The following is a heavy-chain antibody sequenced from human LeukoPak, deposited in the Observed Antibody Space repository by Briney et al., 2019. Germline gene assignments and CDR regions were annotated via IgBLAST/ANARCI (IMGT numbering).Heavy chain of an antibody. CDR3: ARGIVGAADYFDY. J-gene: IGHJ4*02. D-gene: IGHD1-26*01. Sequence: GGSLRLSCVASGFSFSYSSMNWVRQAPGKGLEWVSSINMIGNFKVYADSVKGRFTISRDNAKRSLYLQMDSLRAEDTAVYYYARGIVGAADYFDYWGQGTLVTVSS. CDR2: INMIGNFK. CDR1: GFSFSYSS. V-gene: IGHV3-21*01.